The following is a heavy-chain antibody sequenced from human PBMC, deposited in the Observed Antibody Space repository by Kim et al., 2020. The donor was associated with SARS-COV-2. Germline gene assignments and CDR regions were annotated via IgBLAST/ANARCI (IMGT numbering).Heavy chain of an antibody. V-gene: IGHV3-13*01. Sequence: GSTKGRFTISRENAKNSLYLQTNSLRAGDTAVYYCARDRGRVDTAMSMDVWGQGTTGTVSS. J-gene: IGHJ6*02. D-gene: IGHD5-18*01. CDR3: ARDRGRVDTAMSMDV.